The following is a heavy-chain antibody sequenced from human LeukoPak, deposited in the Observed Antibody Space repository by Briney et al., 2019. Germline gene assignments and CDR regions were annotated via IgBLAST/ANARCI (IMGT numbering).Heavy chain of an antibody. CDR3: SRNGLVDFDY. V-gene: IGHV3-49*04. J-gene: IGHJ4*02. Sequence: GGSLRPSCTTSGFAFDDFAMRWVRQPAGKGLEWVGFIRRRAYGGAAEYAASVKGRFIISRDDSKGIAYLQMNSLKTEDTAVYYCSRNGLVDFDYWGQGSRVIVSP. CDR2: IRRRAYGGAA. CDR1: GFAFDDFA.